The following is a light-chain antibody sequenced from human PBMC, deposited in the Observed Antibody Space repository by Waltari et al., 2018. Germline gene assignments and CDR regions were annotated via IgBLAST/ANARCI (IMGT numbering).Light chain of an antibody. Sequence: SYELAQPPSVSVSPGQTATITCYGDKLGDKYACWYQQKPGQSPVLVIYQHSKRPSGIPERFSGSNSGNTATLTISGTQAMDEADYYCQAWDNSTVVFGGGTKLTVL. CDR1: KLGDKY. CDR2: QHS. CDR3: QAWDNSTVV. J-gene: IGLJ2*01. V-gene: IGLV3-1*01.